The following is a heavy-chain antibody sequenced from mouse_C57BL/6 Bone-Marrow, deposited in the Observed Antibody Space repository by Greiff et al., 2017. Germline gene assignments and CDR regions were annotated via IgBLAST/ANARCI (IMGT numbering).Heavy chain of an antibody. CDR2: ISNGGGST. CDR1: GFTFSDYY. D-gene: IGHD1-1*01. CDR3: ARDSWVFDY. V-gene: IGHV5-12*01. Sequence: EVKLVESGGGLVQPGGSLKLSCAASGFTFSDYYMYWVRQTPEKRLEWVAYISNGGGSTYYPDTVKGRFTISRDNAKNTLYLQMSRLKSEDTAMYYCARDSWVFDYWGQGTTLTVSS. J-gene: IGHJ2*01.